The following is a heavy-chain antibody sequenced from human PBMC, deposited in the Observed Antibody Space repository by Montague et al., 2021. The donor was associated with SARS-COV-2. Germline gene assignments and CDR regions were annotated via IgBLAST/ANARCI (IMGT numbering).Heavy chain of an antibody. V-gene: IGHV4-61*02. CDR3: AREWAGYQPRVDAFNI. Sequence: TLSLTCTVSGDSVSSGSYYWSWIRQPAGKGLEWFWRIYTSGSTNYNPSLKSRVTISVDKSKNQFSLKLRSVTAADTAVYFCAREWAGYQPRVDAFNIWGQGTMVTVSS. D-gene: IGHD6-13*01. J-gene: IGHJ3*02. CDR2: IYTSGST. CDR1: GDSVSSGSYY.